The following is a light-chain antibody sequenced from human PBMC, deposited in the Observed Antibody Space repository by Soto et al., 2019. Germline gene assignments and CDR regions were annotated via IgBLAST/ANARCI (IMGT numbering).Light chain of an antibody. Sequence: IQMTQSPSTQSASVGDRAIITCRASQTVERWMAWYQQKPGKAPKLLISDVSTLERGVPSRFSGSGSATEFTLTISGLQPDDFATYYCQQYKDYVYTFGQGTKVDIK. CDR1: QTVERW. V-gene: IGKV1-5*01. CDR3: QQYKDYVYT. J-gene: IGKJ2*01. CDR2: DVS.